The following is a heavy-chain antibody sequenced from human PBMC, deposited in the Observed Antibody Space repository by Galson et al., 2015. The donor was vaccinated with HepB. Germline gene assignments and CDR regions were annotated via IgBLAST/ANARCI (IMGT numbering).Heavy chain of an antibody. J-gene: IGHJ5*01. CDR3: ARAAPILEWWLHPIDS. V-gene: IGHV3-11*06. CDR2: ISSSGSYT. CDR1: GFTFSDYH. Sequence: SLRLSCAASGFTFSDYHMSWIRQAPGKGLEWVSYISSSGSYTNYADSVKGRFTISRDNAKNSLYLQMNSLRAEDRAVYYCARAAPILEWWLHPIDSWGQGTLVTVSS. D-gene: IGHD2-15*01.